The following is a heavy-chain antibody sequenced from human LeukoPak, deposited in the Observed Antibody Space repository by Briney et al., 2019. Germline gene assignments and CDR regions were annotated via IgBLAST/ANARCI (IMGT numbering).Heavy chain of an antibody. CDR3: ARQLYVSGSYYAPMDV. J-gene: IGHJ6*03. D-gene: IGHD3-10*01. CDR2: IYYSGST. V-gene: IGHV4-61*10. CDR1: GGSISSGSYY. Sequence: PSETLSLTCTVSGGSISSGSYYWSWIRQPAGKGLEWIVYIYYSGSTNYNPSLKSRVTISVDTSKNQFSLKLSSVTAADTALYFCARQLYVSGSYYAPMDVWGKGTTVTISS.